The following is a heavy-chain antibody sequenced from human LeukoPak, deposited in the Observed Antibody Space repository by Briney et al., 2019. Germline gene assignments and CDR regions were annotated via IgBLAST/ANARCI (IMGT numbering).Heavy chain of an antibody. V-gene: IGHV1-69*04. Sequence: GASVKVSCKASGGSFSSYVITWVRQAPGQGLEWMGRIIPVFGVSNFAQKFQGRVTITADKSTNTAHMELSRLESGDTAVYYCTRDERDIVVVPAAHPPGGYWGQGTLVTVSS. CDR1: GGSFSSYV. J-gene: IGHJ4*02. CDR3: TRDERDIVVVPAAHPPGGY. CDR2: IIPVFGVS. D-gene: IGHD2-2*01.